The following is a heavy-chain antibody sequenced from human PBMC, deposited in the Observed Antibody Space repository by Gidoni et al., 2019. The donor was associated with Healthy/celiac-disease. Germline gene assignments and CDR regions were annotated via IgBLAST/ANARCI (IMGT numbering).Heavy chain of an antibody. V-gene: IGHV3-66*01. CDR2: IYSGGLT. J-gene: IGHJ4*02. CDR1: GFTVGSNY. Sequence: EVQLVESGGGWVQTGGSLRLSCAASGFTVGSNYMSWVSQAPGKGLEWVSVIYSGGLTYYADSVNGRFTISRDNSNNTLYLQMNSLRAEDTAVYYCARALPPSGPFDYWGQGTLVTVSS. D-gene: IGHD6-19*01. CDR3: ARALPPSGPFDY.